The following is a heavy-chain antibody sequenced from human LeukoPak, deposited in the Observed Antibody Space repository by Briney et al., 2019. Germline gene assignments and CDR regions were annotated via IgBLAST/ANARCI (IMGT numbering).Heavy chain of an antibody. V-gene: IGHV1-18*01. J-gene: IGHJ5*02. CDR1: GYTFTSYG. CDR2: ISAYNGNT. D-gene: IGHD2-2*01. CDR3: AREVREVVPAATRSWFDP. Sequence: ASVKVSCKASGYTFTSYGTSWVRQAPGQGLEWMGWISAYNGNTNYAQKLQGRVTMTTDTSTSTAYMELRSLRSDDTAVYYCAREVREVVPAATRSWFDPWGQGTLVTVSS.